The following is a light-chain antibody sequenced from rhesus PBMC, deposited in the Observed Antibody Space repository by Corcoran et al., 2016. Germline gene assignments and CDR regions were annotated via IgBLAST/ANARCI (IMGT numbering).Light chain of an antibody. V-gene: IGKV1-25*01. CDR3: QHYYSNPRT. CDR1: QGITND. J-gene: IGKJ1*01. Sequence: DIQMTQSPSSLSASVGDRVTITCRASQGITNDLAWYQQKPGETPKLLIYEASSLQSGSPSRFSGSGSGTDFTLTISSLQSEDFATYYCQHYYSNPRTFGQGTKVEIK. CDR2: EAS.